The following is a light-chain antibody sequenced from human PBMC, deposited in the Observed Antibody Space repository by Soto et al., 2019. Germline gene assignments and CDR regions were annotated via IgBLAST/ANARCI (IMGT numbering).Light chain of an antibody. Sequence: EIVLTQSPATLSLSPGERATLSCRASQSVNIFLAWYQQKPGQPPRLLIYDASKRATCIPARFSGSGSGTDFTLTISSLEPEDFAVYYCQQRKNWPPTFGGGTKVEIK. CDR3: QQRKNWPPT. CDR2: DAS. CDR1: QSVNIF. V-gene: IGKV3-11*01. J-gene: IGKJ4*01.